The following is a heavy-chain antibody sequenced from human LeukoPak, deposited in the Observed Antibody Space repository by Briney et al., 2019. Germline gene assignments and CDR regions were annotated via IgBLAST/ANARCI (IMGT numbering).Heavy chain of an antibody. Sequence: ASVTVSCKASGYTFNNYGINWVRQAPGQGLEWMGWISSYNGNTNYTQNLQGRVTMTTDTSTSTAYMELRSLRSDDAAVYYCARSIRPSGSDYPKPNHGMDVWGQGTTVTVSS. CDR3: ARSIRPSGSDYPKPNHGMDV. CDR2: ISSYNGNT. CDR1: GYTFNNYG. J-gene: IGHJ6*02. V-gene: IGHV1-18*01. D-gene: IGHD3-10*01.